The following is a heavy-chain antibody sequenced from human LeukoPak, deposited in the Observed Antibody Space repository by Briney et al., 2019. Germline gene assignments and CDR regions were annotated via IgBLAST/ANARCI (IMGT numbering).Heavy chain of an antibody. Sequence: GGSLRLSCAASGFTFSSYAMHWVRQAPGKGLEYVSAISSNGGSTYYANSVKGRFTISRDNSKNTLYLQMGSLRAEDMAVYYCARDGVADTYYYYYMDVWGKGTTVTISS. CDR2: ISSNGGST. CDR1: GFTFSSYA. V-gene: IGHV3-64*01. J-gene: IGHJ6*03. D-gene: IGHD2-15*01. CDR3: ARDGVADTYYYYYMDV.